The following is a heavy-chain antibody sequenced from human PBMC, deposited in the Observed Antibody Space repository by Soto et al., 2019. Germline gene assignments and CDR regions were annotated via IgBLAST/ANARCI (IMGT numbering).Heavy chain of an antibody. CDR3: ARGFGRYHGSGSYYNSPRKNSFDY. V-gene: IGHV4-34*01. CDR2: INHSGST. D-gene: IGHD3-10*01. J-gene: IGHJ4*02. CDR1: GGSFSGYY. Sequence: QVQLQQWGAGLLKPSETLSLTCAVYGGSFSGYYWSWIRQPPGKGLEWIGEINHSGSTNYNPSLKSRVTISVDTSKNQFSQKLSSVTAADTAVYYCARGFGRYHGSGSYYNSPRKNSFDYWGQGTLVTVSS.